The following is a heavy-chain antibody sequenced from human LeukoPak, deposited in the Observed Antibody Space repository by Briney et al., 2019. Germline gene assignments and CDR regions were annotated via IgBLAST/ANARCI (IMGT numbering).Heavy chain of an antibody. J-gene: IGHJ4*02. Sequence: ASVKVSCKVSGYTLTELSMHWVRQAPGKGLEWMGGFDPEDGETIYAQKFQGRVTMTEDTSIDTAYMELSSLRSEDTAVYYCATVARSTIFGAWSFDYWGQGTLVTVSS. D-gene: IGHD3-3*01. CDR1: GYTLTELS. CDR2: FDPEDGET. V-gene: IGHV1-24*01. CDR3: ATVARSTIFGAWSFDY.